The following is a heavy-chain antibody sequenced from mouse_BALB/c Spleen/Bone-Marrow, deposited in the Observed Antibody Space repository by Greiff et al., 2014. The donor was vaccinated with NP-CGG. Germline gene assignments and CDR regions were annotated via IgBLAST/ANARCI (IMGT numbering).Heavy chain of an antibody. V-gene: IGHV1-69*02. J-gene: IGHJ4*01. CDR2: IYPSDSYT. CDR3: TRRGTGNAMDY. D-gene: IGHD3-3*01. CDR1: GYTFTSYW. Sequence: QVQLQQSGAELVRPGASVKLSCKASGYTFTSYWINWVKQRPGQGLEWIGNIYPSDSYTNYNQKFKDKATLTVDKSSSTAYMQLSSPTSEDPAVYYCTRRGTGNAMDYWGQGTSVTVSS.